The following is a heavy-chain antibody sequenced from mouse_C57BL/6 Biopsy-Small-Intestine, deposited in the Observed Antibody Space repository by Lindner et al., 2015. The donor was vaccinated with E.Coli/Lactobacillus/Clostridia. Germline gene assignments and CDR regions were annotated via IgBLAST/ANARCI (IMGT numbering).Heavy chain of an antibody. CDR3: ARPPYWDDYAMDY. CDR2: IYPGDGDT. CDR1: GYAFSSYW. D-gene: IGHD4-1*01. V-gene: IGHV1-80*01. Sequence: VQLQESGAELVKPGASVEISCKASGYAFSSYWMNWVKQRPGKGLEWIGQIYPGDGDTNYNGKFKGKATLTADKSSSTAYMQLSSLTSEDSAVYFCARPPYWDDYAMDYWGQGTSVTVSS. J-gene: IGHJ4*01.